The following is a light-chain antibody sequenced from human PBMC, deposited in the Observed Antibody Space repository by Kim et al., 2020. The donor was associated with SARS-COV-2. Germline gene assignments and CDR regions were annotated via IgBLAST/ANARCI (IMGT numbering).Light chain of an antibody. V-gene: IGLV6-57*03. Sequence: KTDTIPCARGRCNLARHEVQCYQQRPGSAPTTVIYEDNQRPSGVPDRFSGSIDSSSNSASLTISGLKTEDEADYYCQSYDSSNPWVFGGGTKLTVL. CDR1: RCNLARHE. CDR3: QSYDSSNPWV. J-gene: IGLJ3*02. CDR2: EDN.